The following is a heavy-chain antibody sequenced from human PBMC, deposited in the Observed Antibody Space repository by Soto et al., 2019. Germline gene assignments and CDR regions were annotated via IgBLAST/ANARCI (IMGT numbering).Heavy chain of an antibody. V-gene: IGHV3-74*01. CDR3: AKSARLPDGDRSGPDIFDI. D-gene: IGHD3-22*01. Sequence: GGSLRLSCAASGFTFDYYWMHWVRQAPGKGLVWVSRVNPDGSGATYADSVKGRFTISRDNAKNTLYLQMNNLRAEDTAFYYCAKSARLPDGDRSGPDIFDIRGQGTMVTVSS. J-gene: IGHJ3*02. CDR2: VNPDGSGA. CDR1: GFTFDYYW.